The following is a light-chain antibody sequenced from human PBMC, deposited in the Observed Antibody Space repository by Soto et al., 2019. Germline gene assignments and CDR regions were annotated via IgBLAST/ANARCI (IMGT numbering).Light chain of an antibody. J-gene: IGLJ2*01. CDR1: RSNIGDNY. CDR2: ENT. CDR3: QTWDTSLSAGV. Sequence: QSVLTQPPSVSAAPGQKVTISCSGSRSNIGDNYVSWYQQFPGTAPKLLIYENTERPSGTPDRFSASKSGTSATLDITGLQTGDEADYYCQTWDTSLSAGVFGGGTKLTVL. V-gene: IGLV1-51*02.